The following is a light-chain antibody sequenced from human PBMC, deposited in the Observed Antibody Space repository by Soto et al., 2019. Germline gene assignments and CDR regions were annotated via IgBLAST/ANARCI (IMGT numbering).Light chain of an antibody. J-gene: IGLJ2*01. Sequence: QSALTQPASVSGSPGHSITISCTGTSSDIGGYNYVSWYQHHPGKAPKLMIYEVTHRPSEISDRFSGSKSGNTAPLTISGLQAEDEADYYCSSYSTTNTVLFGGGTKLTVL. V-gene: IGLV2-14*01. CDR1: SSDIGGYNY. CDR3: SSYSTTNTVL. CDR2: EVT.